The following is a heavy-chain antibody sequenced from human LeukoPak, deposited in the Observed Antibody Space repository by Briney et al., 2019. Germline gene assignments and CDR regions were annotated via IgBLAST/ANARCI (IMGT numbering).Heavy chain of an antibody. V-gene: IGHV4-34*01. CDR3: AIQQPFVGATVAFDI. Sequence: SETLSLTCAVYGGSFSGYYWSWIRQPPGKGLEWIGEINHSGSTNYNPSLKSRVTISVDTSKNQFSLKLSSVTAADTAVYYCAIQQPFVGATVAFDIWGQGTMVTVSS. J-gene: IGHJ3*02. D-gene: IGHD1-26*01. CDR1: GGSFSGYY. CDR2: INHSGST.